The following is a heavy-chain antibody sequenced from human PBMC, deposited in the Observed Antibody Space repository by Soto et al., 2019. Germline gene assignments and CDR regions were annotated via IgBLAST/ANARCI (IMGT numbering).Heavy chain of an antibody. CDR3: AHERGKFLLLHRFDY. J-gene: IGHJ4*02. CDR1: GGTFRIYA. CDR2: IIPLLNST. V-gene: IGHV1-69*13. D-gene: IGHD1-26*01. Sequence: SVKVSCKASGGTFRIYAINWVRQAPGQGLEWMGGIIPLLNSTNYAQKFQGRVAITADESTSTAYMELSSLKSEDTAVYYCAHERGKFLLLHRFDYWGPGTLVTVSS.